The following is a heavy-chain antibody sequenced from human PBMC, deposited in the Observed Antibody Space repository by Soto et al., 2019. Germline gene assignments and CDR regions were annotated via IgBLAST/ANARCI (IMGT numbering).Heavy chain of an antibody. CDR1: GGTFSSYA. J-gene: IGHJ6*02. CDR2: IIPIFGTA. CDR3: ASREGVVGGLGVLGYGMDV. V-gene: IGHV1-69*13. D-gene: IGHD1-26*01. Sequence: SVKVSCKASGGTFSSYAISWVLQAPGQGLEWMGGIIPIFGTANYAQKFQGRVTITADESTSTAYMELSSLRSEGTAVYYCASREGVVGGLGVLGYGMDVWGQGTTVTV.